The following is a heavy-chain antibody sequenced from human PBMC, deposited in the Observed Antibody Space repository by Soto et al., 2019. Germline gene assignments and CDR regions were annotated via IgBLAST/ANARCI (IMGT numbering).Heavy chain of an antibody. CDR1: GFTFSSYA. J-gene: IGHJ4*02. CDR2: ISYDGSNK. CDR3: ARGVAGATQN. D-gene: IGHD1-26*01. Sequence: QVQLVESGGGVVQPGRSLRLSCAASGFTFSSYAMHWVRQAPGKGLEWVAVISYDGSNKYYADSVKGRFTISRDNSKNTLYLQMNSLRAEDTAVYYCARGVAGATQNWGQGTLVTVSS. V-gene: IGHV3-30-3*01.